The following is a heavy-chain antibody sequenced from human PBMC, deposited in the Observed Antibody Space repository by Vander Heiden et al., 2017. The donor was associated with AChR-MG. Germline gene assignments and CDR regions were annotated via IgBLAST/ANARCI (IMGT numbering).Heavy chain of an antibody. CDR1: GLPFSIYD. D-gene: IGHD5-18*01. CDR2: SSSSSSTI. V-gene: IGHV3-48*02. J-gene: IGHJ6*02. Sequence: EVHLVESGGGLVHPGGSLRLSFSASGLPFSIYDINWCGQAPGKGLEWVSYSSSSSSTIYDADSVKGRITISRDNAKNSLYLQMNSLRDEDTAVYYCARDRGGGYSYGYVYYYYYGMDVWGQGTTVTVSS. CDR3: ARDRGGGYSYGYVYYYYYGMDV.